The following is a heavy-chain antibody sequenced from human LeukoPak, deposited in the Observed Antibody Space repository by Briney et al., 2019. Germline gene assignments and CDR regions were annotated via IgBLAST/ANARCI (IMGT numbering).Heavy chain of an antibody. CDR1: GFTFSSYW. D-gene: IGHD3-16*01. J-gene: IGHJ4*02. CDR2: IKQDGSEK. Sequence: GGSLRLSCAASGFTFSSYWVSWVRQAPGKGLEWVANIKQDGSEKYYVDSVKGRFTISRDNAKNSLYLQMNSLRAEDTAVYYCARDMGEPTFDYWGQGTLVTVSS. V-gene: IGHV3-7*01. CDR3: ARDMGEPTFDY.